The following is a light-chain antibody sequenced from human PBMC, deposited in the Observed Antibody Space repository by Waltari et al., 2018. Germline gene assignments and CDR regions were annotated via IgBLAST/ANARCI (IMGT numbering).Light chain of an antibody. V-gene: IGLV2-8*01. CDR2: EVS. CDR3: SSYAGSNNVV. Sequence: QSALTQPPPASGSPGQSVTISCTGTSSDVGGDNHVSWYQQHPGKAPKLMIYEVSKRPSGVPDRFSGSKSGNTASLTVSGLQAEDEADYYCSSYAGSNNVVFGGGTKLTVL. J-gene: IGLJ2*01. CDR1: SSDVGGDNH.